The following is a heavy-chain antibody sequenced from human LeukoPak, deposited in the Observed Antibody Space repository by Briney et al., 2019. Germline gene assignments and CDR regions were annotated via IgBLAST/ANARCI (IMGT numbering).Heavy chain of an antibody. V-gene: IGHV3-48*03. CDR1: GFTFSSYE. CDR2: ISSSGSTI. D-gene: IGHD2-2*01. Sequence: PGGSLRLSCAASGFTFSSYEMKWVRQAPGKGLEWVSYISSSGSTIYYAESVKGRFTIPRDNAKNSLYLQMNSLRAEDTAVYYCARDCSSTSCPDFDYWGQGTLVTVSS. J-gene: IGHJ4*02. CDR3: ARDCSSTSCPDFDY.